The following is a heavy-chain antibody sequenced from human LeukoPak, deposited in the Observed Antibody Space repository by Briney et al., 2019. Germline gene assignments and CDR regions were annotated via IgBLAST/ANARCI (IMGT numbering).Heavy chain of an antibody. CDR3: ARVGYCSSTSCYLFAY. CDR2: INHSGST. V-gene: IGHV4-34*01. Sequence: KTSETLSLTCAVYGGSFSGYYWSWIRQPPGKGLEWIGEINHSGSTNYNPSLKSRVTISVDTSKNQFSLKLSSVTAADTAVYYCARVGYCSSTSCYLFAYWGQGTLVTVSS. CDR1: GGSFSGYY. J-gene: IGHJ4*02. D-gene: IGHD2-2*03.